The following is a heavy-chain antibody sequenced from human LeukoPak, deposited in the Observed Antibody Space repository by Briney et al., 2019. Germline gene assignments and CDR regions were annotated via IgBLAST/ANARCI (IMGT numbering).Heavy chain of an antibody. CDR2: IRRDGSVT. CDR1: GFTFSSYE. V-gene: IGHV3-7*01. D-gene: IGHD3-22*01. Sequence: GGSLRLSCAASGFTFSSYEMNWVRQAPGKGLEWVANIRRDGSVTHYLDSVKGRFTVSRDNAKNSLYLQMDRLRAEDTAVYYCARDDNYYDSSDYFYDAFEIWGQGTTVTVSS. J-gene: IGHJ3*02. CDR3: ARDDNYYDSSDYFYDAFEI.